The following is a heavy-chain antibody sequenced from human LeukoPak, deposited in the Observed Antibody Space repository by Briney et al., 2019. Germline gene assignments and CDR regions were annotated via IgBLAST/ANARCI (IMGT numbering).Heavy chain of an antibody. CDR1: GGSISGHY. J-gene: IGHJ4*02. CDR3: ARDYPPYYFDY. Sequence: SETLSLTCSVSGGSISGHYWSWIRQPPGKGLEWIGYIYYSGSTNYNPSLKSRVTISVDTSKNQFSLKLSSVTAADTAVYYCARDYPPYYFDYWDQGTLVTVSS. V-gene: IGHV4-59*11. CDR2: IYYSGST.